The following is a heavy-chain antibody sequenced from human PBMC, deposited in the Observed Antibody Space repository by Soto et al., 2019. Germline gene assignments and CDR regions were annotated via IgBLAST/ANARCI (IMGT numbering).Heavy chain of an antibody. D-gene: IGHD3-10*01. CDR1: GGSISSGGYY. Sequence: ASETLSLTCTVSGGSISSGGYYWSWIRQHPGKGLEWIGYIYYSGSTYYNPSLKSRVTISVDTSKNQFSLKLSSVTAADTAVYYCARVPSITMVRGVGFDPWGQGTLVTVSS. CDR3: ARVPSITMVRGVGFDP. V-gene: IGHV4-31*03. J-gene: IGHJ5*02. CDR2: IYYSGST.